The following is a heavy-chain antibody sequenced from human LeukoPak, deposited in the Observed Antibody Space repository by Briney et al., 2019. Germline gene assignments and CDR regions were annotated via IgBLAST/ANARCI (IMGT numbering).Heavy chain of an antibody. CDR2: ISNDGGST. J-gene: IGHJ5*02. CDR3: AKGQGWFDP. CDR1: GFTFSGYA. Sequence: PGGSLRLSCSASGFTFSGYAMHWVRQAPGKGLEYVSAISNDGGSTYYADSVKGRFTISRDNSKNTLYLQMNSLRAEDTAVYYCAKGQGWFDPWGQGTLVTVSS. V-gene: IGHV3-64*04.